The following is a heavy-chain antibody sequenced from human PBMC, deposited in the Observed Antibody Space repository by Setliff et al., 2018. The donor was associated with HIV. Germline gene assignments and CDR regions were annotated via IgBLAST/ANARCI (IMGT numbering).Heavy chain of an antibody. CDR2: INTENGNT. CDR1: GYTFTNDA. Sequence: ASVKVSCKASGYTFTNDAIHWVRQAPGQRLEWMGWINTENGNTKYSEEFQGRVTITRDTSASTSYMVLSSLRSEDMAVYYCARDRPDSTGYYFDYWGQGTLVTVSS. D-gene: IGHD3-22*01. V-gene: IGHV1-3*03. CDR3: ARDRPDSTGYYFDY. J-gene: IGHJ4*02.